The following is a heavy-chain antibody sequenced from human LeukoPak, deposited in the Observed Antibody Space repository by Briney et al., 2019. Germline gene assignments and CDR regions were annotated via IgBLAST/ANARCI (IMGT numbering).Heavy chain of an antibody. Sequence: PSETLSLTCAVYGGSFSGYYWSWIRQPPGKGLEWIGEINHSGSTNYNPSLKSRVTISVDTSKNQFSLKLSSVTAADTAVYYCARLRGVYSGYDSVWGKGTTVTVSP. D-gene: IGHD5-12*01. J-gene: IGHJ6*04. CDR2: INHSGST. V-gene: IGHV4-34*01. CDR1: GGSFSGYY. CDR3: ARLRGVYSGYDSV.